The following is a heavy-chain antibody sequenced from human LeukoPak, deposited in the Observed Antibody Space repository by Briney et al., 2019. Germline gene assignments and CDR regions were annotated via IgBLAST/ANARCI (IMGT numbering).Heavy chain of an antibody. V-gene: IGHV4-39*01. Sequence: SETLSLTCTVSGGSISSSSYYWGWIRQPPGKGLEWIGSIYYSGSTYYNPSLKSRVTISVDTSKNQFSLKLSSVTAADTAVYYCARLVWGTGDYYYYMDVWGKGTTVTISS. CDR2: IYYSGST. CDR3: ARLVWGTGDYYYYMDV. J-gene: IGHJ6*03. D-gene: IGHD1-1*01. CDR1: GGSISSSSYY.